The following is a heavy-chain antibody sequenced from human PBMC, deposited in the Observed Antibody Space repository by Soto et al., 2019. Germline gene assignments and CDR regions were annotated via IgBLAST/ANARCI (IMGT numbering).Heavy chain of an antibody. D-gene: IGHD6-13*01. J-gene: IGHJ6*02. CDR2: IYPGDSDT. CDR3: ARHVRIAAAGSYYYCGMDV. CDR1: GYSFTSYW. V-gene: IGHV5-51*01. Sequence: GESLKISCKGSGYSFTSYWIGWVRQMPGKGLEWMGIIYPGDSDTRYSPSFQGQVTISADKSISTAYLQWSSLKASDTAMYYCARHVRIAAAGSYYYCGMDVWGQGTTVTVSS.